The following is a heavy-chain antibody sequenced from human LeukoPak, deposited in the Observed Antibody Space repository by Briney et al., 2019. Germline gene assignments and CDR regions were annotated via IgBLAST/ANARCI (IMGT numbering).Heavy chain of an antibody. CDR2: IIPIFGTA. D-gene: IGHD2-15*01. V-gene: IGHV1-69*13. Sequence: ASVKVSCKASGGTFSSYAISWVRQAPGQGLEWMGGIIPIFGTANYAQKFQGRVTITADESTSTAYMELSSLRSEDTAVYYCARGARRYCSGGSCYSVVYYWGQGTLVTVSS. CDR3: ARGARRYCSGGSCYSVVYY. J-gene: IGHJ4*02. CDR1: GGTFSSYA.